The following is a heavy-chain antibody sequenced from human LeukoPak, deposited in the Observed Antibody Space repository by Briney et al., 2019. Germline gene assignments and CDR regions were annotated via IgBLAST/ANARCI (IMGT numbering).Heavy chain of an antibody. CDR2: ISSSSSYI. J-gene: IGHJ4*02. Sequence: GGSLRLSCAASGFTFSSYSMNWVRQAPGKGLEWVSSISSSSSYIYYADSVKGRFTISRDNSKNTLYLQMSGLRAGDTAVYFCAKDGTPGDYWGQGTRVTVSS. V-gene: IGHV3-21*04. CDR3: AKDGTPGDY. D-gene: IGHD2-15*01. CDR1: GFTFSSYS.